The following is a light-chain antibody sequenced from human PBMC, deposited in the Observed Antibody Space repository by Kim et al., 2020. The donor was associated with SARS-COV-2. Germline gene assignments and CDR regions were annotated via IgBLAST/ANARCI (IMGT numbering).Light chain of an antibody. V-gene: IGLV2-14*03. Sequence: STTITSTGTTLEVVLHDFFSWYHQHQGKAPNLMIYDVRQPPPGVSNRFSGSKSDNTASLTISGLQPEDEADYYCCSYRTTTTLLVFGGGTQLTVL. J-gene: IGLJ3*02. CDR2: DVR. CDR3: CSYRTTTTLLV. CDR1: TLEVVLHDF.